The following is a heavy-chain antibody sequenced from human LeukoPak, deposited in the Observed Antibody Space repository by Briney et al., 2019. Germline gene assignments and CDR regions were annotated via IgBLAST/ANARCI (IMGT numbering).Heavy chain of an antibody. D-gene: IGHD7-27*01. CDR3: ARDAAVKSGEADY. J-gene: IGHJ4*02. Sequence: GGSLRLSCAASGFTFSSYWMSWVRQAPGKGLEWVANIKPDGTEKYYLDSVKGRFTVSRDNAKTSLYLQMNSLRAEDSAAYYCARDAAVKSGEADYWGQGTLVTVSS. CDR2: IKPDGTEK. V-gene: IGHV3-7*01. CDR1: GFTFSSYW.